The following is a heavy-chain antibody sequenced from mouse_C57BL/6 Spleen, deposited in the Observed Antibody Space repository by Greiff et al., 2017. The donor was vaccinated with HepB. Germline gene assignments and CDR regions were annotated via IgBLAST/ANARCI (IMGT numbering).Heavy chain of an antibody. D-gene: IGHD1-1*01. V-gene: IGHV3-1*01. J-gene: IGHJ2*01. Sequence: EVQRVESGPGMVKPSQSLSLTCTVTGYSITSGYDWHWIRHFPGNKLEWMGYISYSGSTNYNPSLKSRISITHDTSKNHFFLKLNSVTTEDTATYYCAREGNGTPFDYWGQGTTLTVSS. CDR1: GYSITSGYD. CDR3: AREGNGTPFDY. CDR2: ISYSGST.